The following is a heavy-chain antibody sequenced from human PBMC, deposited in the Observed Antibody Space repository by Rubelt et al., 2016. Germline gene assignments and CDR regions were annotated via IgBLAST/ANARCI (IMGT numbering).Heavy chain of an antibody. Sequence: QVQLQESGPGLVKPSQTLSLTCTVYGGSFSGYYWSWIRQPPGKGLEWVGEINHSGSTNYNPSLKSRVPISVDTSKNQFSLKLSCVTAADTAVYYCARGRMGFHYYDYGMDVWGQGTTVTVSS. V-gene: IGHV4-34*09. J-gene: IGHJ6*02. D-gene: IGHD1-26*01. CDR1: GGSFSGYY. CDR2: INHSGST. CDR3: ARGRMGFHYYDYGMDV.